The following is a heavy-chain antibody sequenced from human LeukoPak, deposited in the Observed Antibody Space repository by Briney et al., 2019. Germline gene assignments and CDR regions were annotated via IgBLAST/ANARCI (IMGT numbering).Heavy chain of an antibody. CDR2: ISFDGSNK. CDR3: ARDQSSYAFDI. J-gene: IGHJ3*02. V-gene: IGHV3-30*04. D-gene: IGHD2-15*01. Sequence: GGSLRLSCAASGFTFNNYALHWVRQAPGKGLEWVALISFDGSNKYYADSVKGRFTISRDNSKNTLYLQIHSLRAEDTAVYYCARDQSSYAFDIWGQGTMVTVSS. CDR1: GFTFNNYA.